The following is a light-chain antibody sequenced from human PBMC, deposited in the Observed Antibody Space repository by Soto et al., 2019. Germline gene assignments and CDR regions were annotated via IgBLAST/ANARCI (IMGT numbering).Light chain of an antibody. CDR3: QSYASSLSGYVV. CDR1: SSNIGAGYD. J-gene: IGLJ2*01. V-gene: IGLV1-40*01. Sequence: QSVLTQPPSVSGAPGQRVTISCTRSSSNIGAGYDVHWYQQLPGTAPKLLIYGNSNRPSGVPDRFSGSKSGTSASLAITGLQAEDEADYYCQSYASSLSGYVVFGGGTKLTVL. CDR2: GNS.